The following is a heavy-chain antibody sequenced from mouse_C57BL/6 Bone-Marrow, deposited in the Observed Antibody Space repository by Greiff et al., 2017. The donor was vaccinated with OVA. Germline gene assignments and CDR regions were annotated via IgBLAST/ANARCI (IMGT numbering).Heavy chain of an antibody. CDR2: ISSGSSTI. CDR1: GFTFSDYG. CDR3: AGGGYFDV. V-gene: IGHV5-17*01. Sequence: EVKLMESGGGLVKPGGSLKLSCAASGFTFSDYGMHWVRQAPEKGLEWVAYISSGSSTIYSADTVKGRFTLSRDNAENTLFLQMTSLRSEDTAMYYCAGGGYFDVWGTGTTVTVSS. J-gene: IGHJ1*03.